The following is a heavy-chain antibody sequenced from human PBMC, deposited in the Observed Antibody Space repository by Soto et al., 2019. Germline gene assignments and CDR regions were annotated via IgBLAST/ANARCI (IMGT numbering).Heavy chain of an antibody. J-gene: IGHJ4*02. Sequence: SETRSRTWAVYGGSFSCYYWSGIRQPPGKGLEWIGEINHSGSTNYNPSLKRRVTISVDTSKDQFSLKLSSVTAADTAVYYCARGDFRLRNDYWGQGTLVTVSS. CDR2: INHSGST. V-gene: IGHV4-34*01. CDR3: ARGDFRLRNDY. CDR1: GGSFSCYY. D-gene: IGHD5-12*01.